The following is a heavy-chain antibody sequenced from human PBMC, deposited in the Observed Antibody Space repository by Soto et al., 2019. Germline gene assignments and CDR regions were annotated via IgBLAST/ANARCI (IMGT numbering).Heavy chain of an antibody. D-gene: IGHD3-10*01. Sequence: KPSETLSLTCTVSGGSISSGDYYWSWIRQPPGKGLEWIGYIYYSGSTYYNPSLKSRVTISVDTSKNQFSLKLSSVTAADTAVYYCARDGLTMVRGVMSYGMDVWGQGTTVTVSS. V-gene: IGHV4-30-4*01. CDR1: GGSISSGDYY. CDR2: IYYSGST. CDR3: ARDGLTMVRGVMSYGMDV. J-gene: IGHJ6*02.